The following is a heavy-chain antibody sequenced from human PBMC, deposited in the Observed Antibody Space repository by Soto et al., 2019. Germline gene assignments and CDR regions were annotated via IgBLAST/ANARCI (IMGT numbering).Heavy chain of an antibody. CDR1: GGSISSSSYY. CDR2: ICYSGST. D-gene: IGHD3-10*01. V-gene: IGHV4-39*01. Sequence: PWETLSLTCTVSGGSISSSSYYWGWIRQPPGKGLEWIGSICYSGSTYYNPSLKSRVTISVDTSKNQFSLKLSSVTAADTAVYYCARHPFFALYYYGSGSYSANGKYYGMEVWGQGTTVTVSS. CDR3: ARHPFFALYYYGSGSYSANGKYYGMEV. J-gene: IGHJ6*02.